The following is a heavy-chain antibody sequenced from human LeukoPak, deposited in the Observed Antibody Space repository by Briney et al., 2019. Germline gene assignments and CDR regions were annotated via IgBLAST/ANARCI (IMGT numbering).Heavy chain of an antibody. Sequence: PGGSLRLSCAASGLTVSSNYMSWVRQAPGKGLEWVSIIYPPGNTFYADSVRGRFTISRDNSKNTLYLQMSSLRAEDTAVYYCASAAAYGPVGFDNWGQGTLVTVSS. D-gene: IGHD6-25*01. CDR3: ASAAAYGPVGFDN. V-gene: IGHV3-53*01. CDR1: GLTVSSNY. CDR2: IYPPGNT. J-gene: IGHJ4*02.